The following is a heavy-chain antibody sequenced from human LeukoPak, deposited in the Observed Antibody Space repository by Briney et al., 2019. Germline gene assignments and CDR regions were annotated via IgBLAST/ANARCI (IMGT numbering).Heavy chain of an antibody. J-gene: IGHJ4*02. CDR3: ARDSAMVATRGWFDY. D-gene: IGHD5-12*01. Sequence: GGSLRLSCAASGFTFSSYAMHWVGLAPGKGLEWVAVISYDGSNKYYADSVKGRFTISRDNSKNTLYLQMNSLRAEDTAVYYCARDSAMVATRGWFDYWGQGTLVTVSS. CDR2: ISYDGSNK. CDR1: GFTFSSYA. V-gene: IGHV3-30*01.